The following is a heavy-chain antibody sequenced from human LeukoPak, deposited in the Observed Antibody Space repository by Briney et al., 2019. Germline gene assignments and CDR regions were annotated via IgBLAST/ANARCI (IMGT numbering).Heavy chain of an antibody. CDR3: ARHGRPGYGGYENAFDI. CDR2: IYDSGDT. CDR1: GGSISSSTYY. D-gene: IGHD5-12*01. V-gene: IGHV4-39*01. Sequence: SSETLSLTCTVSGGSISSSTYYWDWNRRPPGQGLEWIGNIYDSGDTYYTPSLKSRVTMFVDTSKNQFSLKLSSVTAADTAVYYCARHGRPGYGGYENAFDIWGQGTMVTVSS. J-gene: IGHJ3*02.